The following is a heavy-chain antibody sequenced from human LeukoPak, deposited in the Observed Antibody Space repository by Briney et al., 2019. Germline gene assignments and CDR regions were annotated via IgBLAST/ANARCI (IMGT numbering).Heavy chain of an antibody. Sequence: GGSLILSCAASGFTVSSNYMSWVRQAPGKGLEWVSVIYSGGSTYYADSVKGRFTISRDNSKNTLYLQMNSLRAEDTAVYYCARCYGSYLVWAFDIWGQGTMVTVSS. CDR3: ARCYGSYLVWAFDI. D-gene: IGHD1-26*01. V-gene: IGHV3-53*01. J-gene: IGHJ3*02. CDR2: IYSGGST. CDR1: GFTVSSNY.